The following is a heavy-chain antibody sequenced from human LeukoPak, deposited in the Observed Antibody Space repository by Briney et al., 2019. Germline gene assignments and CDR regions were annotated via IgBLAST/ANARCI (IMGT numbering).Heavy chain of an antibody. CDR1: GGSISSSSYY. V-gene: IGHV4-39*01. D-gene: IGHD3-22*01. J-gene: IGHJ4*02. CDR3: ARRDSSGYGYFDY. CDR2: IYYSGST. Sequence: ASETLSLTCTVSGGSISSSSYYWGWIRQPPGKGLEWIGSIYYSGSTYYNPSLKSRVTISVDTSKNQFSLKLSSVTAADTAVYYCARRDSSGYGYFDYWGQGTLVTVSS.